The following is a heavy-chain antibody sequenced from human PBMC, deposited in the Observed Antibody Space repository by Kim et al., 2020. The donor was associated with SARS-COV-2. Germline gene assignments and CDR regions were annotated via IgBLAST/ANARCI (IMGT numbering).Heavy chain of an antibody. Sequence: SETLSLTCTVSGASFFNTIYHWGWIRQPPGKGLEWIGSIYYSGSTDYNPSLKSRVTISLDASKDQFSLKLDSVTAADTAVYFCARHSSTGLLPEHWGQGTLVTVSS. CDR2: IYYSGST. CDR3: ARHSSTGLLPEH. J-gene: IGHJ1*01. V-gene: IGHV4-39*01. D-gene: IGHD2-8*02. CDR1: GASFFNTIYH.